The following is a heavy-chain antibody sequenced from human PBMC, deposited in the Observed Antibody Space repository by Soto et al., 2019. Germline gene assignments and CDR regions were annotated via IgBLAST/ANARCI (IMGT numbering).Heavy chain of an antibody. J-gene: IGHJ4*02. CDR2: IIPIFGTA. V-gene: IGHV1-69*06. CDR3: SRDSTYWNNGVRNNLLAH. Sequence: SSVKLSCKASGSTFSSYAISWVRQAPGQGLEWMGGIIPIFGTANYAQKFQGRVTITADKSTSTAYMELSSLRSEDTAVYYCSRDSTYWNNGVRNNLLAHWAQGTLVTVSS. CDR1: GSTFSSYA. D-gene: IGHD2-8*01.